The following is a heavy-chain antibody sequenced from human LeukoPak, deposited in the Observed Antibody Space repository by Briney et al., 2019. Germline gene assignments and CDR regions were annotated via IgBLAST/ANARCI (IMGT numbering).Heavy chain of an antibody. CDR2: INPSGGST. CDR3: ASSANYYDSSGSCGY. CDR1: GYAFNNYY. V-gene: IGHV1-46*02. J-gene: IGHJ1*01. D-gene: IGHD3-22*01. Sequence: GASVKVSCKASGYAFNNYYMHWVRQAPAQGLEWMGIINPSGGSTSYAQKFQGRVTMTRDMSTSTLYMELSSLRSEDTAVYYCASSANYYDSSGSCGYWGQGTLVTVSS.